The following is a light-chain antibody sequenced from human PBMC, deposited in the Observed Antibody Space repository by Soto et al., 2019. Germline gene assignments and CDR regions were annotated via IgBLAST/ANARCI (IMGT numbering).Light chain of an antibody. CDR1: QSVGSN. V-gene: IGKV3-11*01. CDR3: QQRSNWLRT. Sequence: ETVMTQSPATLSESPGAGATLSGGASQSVGSNLAWYQQKPGQTPRVLIFDASNRATGIPARFSGSGSGTDFTLTISSLEPEDFAVYYCQQRSNWLRTFGPGTKVDI. J-gene: IGKJ3*01. CDR2: DAS.